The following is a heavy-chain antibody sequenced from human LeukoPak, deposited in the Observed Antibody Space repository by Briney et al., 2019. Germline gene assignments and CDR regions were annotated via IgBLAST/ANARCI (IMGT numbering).Heavy chain of an antibody. D-gene: IGHD6-13*01. CDR1: GFTLSDYY. V-gene: IGHV3-72*01. CDR3: VRGGDSSNRKRSLGF. Sequence: PGGSLRLSCAGSGFTLSDYYMDWVRQAPGNGLEWGGRMRNKANGYTTEYAASVKGRFSISRDDSKNSLYLQMNSLKTEDTAVYYCVRGGDSSNRKRSLGFWGQGTLVTVSS. CDR2: MRNKANGYTT. J-gene: IGHJ4*02.